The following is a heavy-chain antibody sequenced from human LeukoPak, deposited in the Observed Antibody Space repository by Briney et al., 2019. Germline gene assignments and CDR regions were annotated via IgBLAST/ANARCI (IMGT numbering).Heavy chain of an antibody. CDR3: ARPYSWTRSCVDC. V-gene: IGHV4-59*08. J-gene: IGHJ4*02. Sequence: SETLSLTCTDSGGSSSSYYWSWIRQPPGKGLEWIGHIYYSGSTNYNPSLKSRVTISIDTSKNQFSLKMNSVTAADTAVYYCARPYSWTRSCVDCWGQGTLVTVSS. D-gene: IGHD4-11*01. CDR2: IYYSGST. CDR1: GGSSSSYY.